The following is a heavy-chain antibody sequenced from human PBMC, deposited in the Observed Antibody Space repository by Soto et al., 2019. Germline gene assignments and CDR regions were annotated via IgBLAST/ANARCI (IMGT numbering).Heavy chain of an antibody. V-gene: IGHV3-23*01. J-gene: IGHJ4*02. Sequence: PGGSLRLSCAASGFTFSSYAMSTFHQHPRKGLEWFSAISGSGGSTYSADAVKGRFTISRDNSKHSLYLQMNSLRAENTAVYYWAISLRIAAAGSSILWGQGTLVTVSA. CDR1: GFTFSSYA. CDR3: AISLRIAAAGSSIL. D-gene: IGHD6-13*01. CDR2: ISGSGGST.